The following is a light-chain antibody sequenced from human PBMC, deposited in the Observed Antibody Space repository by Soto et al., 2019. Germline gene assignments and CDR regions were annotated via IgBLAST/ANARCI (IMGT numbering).Light chain of an antibody. CDR2: DVS. Sequence: QSVLTQPASVSGSPGQSITLSCTGTSSDVGGYNYVSWYQQHPGKAPKLMIYDVSNRPSGVSNRFSGSKSGNTASLTISGLQAEDEAYYYCSSYTSSSTVVFGGGTKLTV. CDR3: SSYTSSSTVV. V-gene: IGLV2-14*01. CDR1: SSDVGGYNY. J-gene: IGLJ2*01.